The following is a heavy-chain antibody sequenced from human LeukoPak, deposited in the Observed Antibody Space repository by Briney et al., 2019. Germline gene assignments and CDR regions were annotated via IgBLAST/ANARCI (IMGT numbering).Heavy chain of an antibody. D-gene: IGHD3-3*01. CDR1: GGSISSYY. CDR3: ARGFWSGFDY. J-gene: IGHJ4*02. CDR2: IHFSGRT. Sequence: SETLSLTCRVSGGSISSYYWNWMRQAPGKGLEWIGYIHFSGRTNYNPSLKSRVTILKDTSKKEFSLKMNSVTAADTAVYYCARGFWSGFDYWGQGTLVTVSS. V-gene: IGHV4-59*01.